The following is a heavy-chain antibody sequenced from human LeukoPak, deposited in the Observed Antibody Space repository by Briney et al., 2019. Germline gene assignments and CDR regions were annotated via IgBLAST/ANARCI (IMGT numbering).Heavy chain of an antibody. V-gene: IGHV1-18*01. CDR1: GYTFTSYG. CDR2: ISAYKCNT. D-gene: IGHD3-10*01. Sequence: ASVKVSCTSSGYTFTSYGISWVRLAPGQGLGWMGWISAYKCNTNYAQKLQGRVTMPTDTSTSTAYKELRSLRSDDTAVYYCARDYYLRSDGMDVWGQGTTVTVSS. CDR3: ARDYYLRSDGMDV. J-gene: IGHJ6*02.